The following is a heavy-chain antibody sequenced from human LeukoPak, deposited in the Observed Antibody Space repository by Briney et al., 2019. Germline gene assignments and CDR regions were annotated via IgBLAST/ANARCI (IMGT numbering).Heavy chain of an antibody. V-gene: IGHV3-20*04. Sequence: VGSLRLSCAASGFIFDDYGMSWVRQAPGKGLEWVSGINWNGDSTGYGDSVEGRFTISRDNAKNSLYLQMNGLRAEDTALYYCARDLKRLAAVQPPEFDYRGQGTLVTVSS. J-gene: IGHJ4*02. CDR1: GFIFDDYG. CDR2: INWNGDST. D-gene: IGHD6-13*01. CDR3: ARDLKRLAAVQPPEFDY.